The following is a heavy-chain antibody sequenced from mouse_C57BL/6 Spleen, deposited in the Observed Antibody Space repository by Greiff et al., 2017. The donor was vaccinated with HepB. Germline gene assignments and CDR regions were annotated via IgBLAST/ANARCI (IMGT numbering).Heavy chain of an antibody. Sequence: VQLQQPGAELVKPGASVKLSCKASGYTFTSYSMQWVKQRPGQGLEWIGEIDPSDSYTNYNQKFKGKATLTVDTSSSTAYMQLSSLTSEDSAVYYCARRAYYGSSSYWYFDVWGTGTTVTVSS. CDR2: IDPSDSYT. CDR1: GYTFTSYS. CDR3: ARRAYYGSSSYWYFDV. D-gene: IGHD1-1*01. J-gene: IGHJ1*03. V-gene: IGHV1-50*01.